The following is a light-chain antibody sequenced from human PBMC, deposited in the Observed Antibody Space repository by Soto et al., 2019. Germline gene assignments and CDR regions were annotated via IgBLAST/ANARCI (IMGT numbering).Light chain of an antibody. CDR1: SSNIGSNS. Sequence: QSALTHPPSASGTPGQRVTNSCSGSSSNIGSNSVNWYHQVAGTAPTLLIHSDNQRPSGVPDRFSGSKSGTSASLAIRGLQFGDEADYYCATWDDTLNDRVFGGGTKGTVL. V-gene: IGLV1-44*01. CDR2: SDN. J-gene: IGLJ3*02. CDR3: ATWDDTLNDRV.